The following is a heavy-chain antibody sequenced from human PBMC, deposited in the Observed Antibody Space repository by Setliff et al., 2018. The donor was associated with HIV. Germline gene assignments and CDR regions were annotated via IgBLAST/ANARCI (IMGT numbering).Heavy chain of an antibody. J-gene: IGHJ4*02. V-gene: IGHV3-15*01. CDR2: IKSTIDGGTT. D-gene: IGHD5-12*01. CDR3: TTGRGYDAVAIDY. Sequence: GGSLRLSCEASGFTFSSYWMSWVRQTPGKGLEWVGRIKSTIDGGTTDYTAPVKGRFNISRDDSKNTLFLQMNSVTTEDTALYYCTTGRGYDAVAIDYWGQGTLVTVSS. CDR1: GFTFSSYW.